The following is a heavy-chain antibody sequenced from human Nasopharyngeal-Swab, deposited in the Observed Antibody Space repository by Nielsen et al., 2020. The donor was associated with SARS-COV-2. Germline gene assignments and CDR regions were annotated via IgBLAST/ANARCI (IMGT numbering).Heavy chain of an antibody. CDR1: AFTFSSYW. V-gene: IGHV3-7*01. CDR3: ARYVCSSTSCYYWGYYGMDV. CDR2: IKQDGSEK. D-gene: IGHD2-2*01. J-gene: IGHJ6*02. Sequence: GESLKISCAASAFTFSSYWMSWVRQAPGKGLEWVANIKQDGSEKYYVDSVKGRFTISRDNAKNSLYLQMNSLRAEDTDVYYCARYVCSSTSCYYWGYYGMDVWGQGTTVTVSS.